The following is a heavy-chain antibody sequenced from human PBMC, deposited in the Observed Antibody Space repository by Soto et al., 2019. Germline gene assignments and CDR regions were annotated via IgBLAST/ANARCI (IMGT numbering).Heavy chain of an antibody. V-gene: IGHV5-51*01. D-gene: IGHD3-10*01. CDR1: GYSFTTYW. Sequence: PEESLTISCQDSGYSFTTYWIAWVLQMPGKGLEWMAITYPGDSETRYSPSFQGQVTISADKSISTAYLQWNSLKASDTAMYYCARHDYYGLKAFDIWGQGTMVTVSS. CDR2: TYPGDSET. J-gene: IGHJ3*02. CDR3: ARHDYYGLKAFDI.